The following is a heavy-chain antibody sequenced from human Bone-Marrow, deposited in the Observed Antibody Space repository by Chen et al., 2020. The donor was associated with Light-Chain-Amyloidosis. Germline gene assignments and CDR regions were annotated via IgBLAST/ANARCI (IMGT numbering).Heavy chain of an antibody. J-gene: IGHJ4*02. Sequence: EVQLVESGGGLVQPGGSLSLSCATSGFNFSSFGMSWVRQAPGKGLEWFSTVSGSTVSKYYAGAVKGRFIISRDNSKSTLYLQMNSLRAGDTAVYFCTRKGGYFDVWGQGSLVTVSS. CDR3: TRKGGYFDV. CDR2: VSGSTVSK. CDR1: GFNFSSFG. V-gene: IGHV3-23*04. D-gene: IGHD3-10*01.